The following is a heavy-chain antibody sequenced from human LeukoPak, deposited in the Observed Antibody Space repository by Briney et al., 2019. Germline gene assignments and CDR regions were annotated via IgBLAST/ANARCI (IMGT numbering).Heavy chain of an antibody. CDR3: ATEKGDSPDY. V-gene: IGHV3-23*01. CDR2: VSGSGVNT. J-gene: IGHJ4*02. CDR1: GFTFSNYA. D-gene: IGHD3-16*01. Sequence: PGGSLRLSCAASGFTFSNYAMAWVRQAPGKGLEWVSGVSGSGVNTFYAVSVKGRFTVSRDNPKNTLYLQMSSLRPEDTAVYYCATEKGDSPDYWGQGTLVTVSS.